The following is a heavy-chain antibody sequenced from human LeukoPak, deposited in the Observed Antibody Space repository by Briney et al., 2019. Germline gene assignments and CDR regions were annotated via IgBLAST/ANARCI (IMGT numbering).Heavy chain of an antibody. Sequence: GGSLRLSCAASGFASGFTFSDYAVSWVRQAPGKGPEWVASVNGRGATTYYADSVRGRFTISRDNSKNTVYLQKISLGADDTAVYFCAKAPATGEGYYFYYMDVWGKGTTVTVSS. D-gene: IGHD7-27*01. CDR1: GFTFSDYA. CDR3: AKAPATGEGYYFYYMDV. J-gene: IGHJ6*03. CDR2: VNGRGATT. V-gene: IGHV3-23*01.